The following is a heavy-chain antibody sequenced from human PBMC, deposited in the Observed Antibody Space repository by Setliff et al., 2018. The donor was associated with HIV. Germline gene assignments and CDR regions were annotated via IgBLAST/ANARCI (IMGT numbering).Heavy chain of an antibody. CDR2: VSPSGDAT. Sequence: GGSLRLSCAASGLIFSNYALTWVRQAPGKGLEWVSTVSPSGDATYYADSVKGRFTISRDNSKNTLCLQMNSLRAEDTAVYYCARDYDSSGYVDYWGQGTPVTVSS. CDR1: GLIFSNYA. D-gene: IGHD3-22*01. V-gene: IGHV3-23*01. J-gene: IGHJ4*02. CDR3: ARDYDSSGYVDY.